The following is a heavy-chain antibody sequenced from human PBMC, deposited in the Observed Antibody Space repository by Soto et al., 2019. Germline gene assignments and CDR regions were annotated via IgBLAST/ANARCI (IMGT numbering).Heavy chain of an antibody. D-gene: IGHD3-3*01. CDR3: ARGPVDFWSGYYSDY. CDR1: GFTFSSYS. J-gene: IGHJ4*02. CDR2: ITTGSSHI. V-gene: IGHV3-21*06. Sequence: EVQVVESGGGLVKPGGSLKLSCAASGFTFSSYSMNWVRQAPGKGLEWVSSITTGSSHIYYEDSVKGRFTISRDDAKNSLHLQLNSLRAEDTAVYYCARGPVDFWSGYYSDYWGQGTMVTVSS.